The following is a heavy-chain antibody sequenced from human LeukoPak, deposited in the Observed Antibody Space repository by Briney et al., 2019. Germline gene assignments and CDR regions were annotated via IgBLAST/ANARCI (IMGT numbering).Heavy chain of an antibody. D-gene: IGHD1-1*01. CDR1: GYTFTSYD. V-gene: IGHV1-8*01. CDR2: MNPNSGNT. J-gene: IGHJ6*02. CDR3: AIVSWDLVQLERHTTPPYYYGMDV. Sequence: ASVKVSCKASGYTFTSYDINWVRQATGQGLEWMGWMNPNSGNTGYAQKFQGRVTMTRNTSISTAYMELSSLRSEDTAVYYCAIVSWDLVQLERHTTPPYYYGMDVWGQGTTVTVSS.